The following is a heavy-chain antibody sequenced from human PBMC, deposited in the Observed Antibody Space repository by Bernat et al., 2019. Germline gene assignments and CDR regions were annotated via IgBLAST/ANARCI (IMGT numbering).Heavy chain of an antibody. Sequence: QMQLVESGGGVVQPGRSLRLSCEASGFAFSNFGIHWVRQAPGKGLEWVAFISYDGTKTFYADPVKGRFTISRDNSRNMLDLQMNSLRVEDTAVYFCATDYDFLTGSNGRFDCWGQGTLVTVSS. CDR1: GFAFSNFG. V-gene: IGHV3-33*01. CDR3: ATDYDFLTGSNGRFDC. D-gene: IGHD3-9*01. CDR2: ISYDGTKT. J-gene: IGHJ4*02.